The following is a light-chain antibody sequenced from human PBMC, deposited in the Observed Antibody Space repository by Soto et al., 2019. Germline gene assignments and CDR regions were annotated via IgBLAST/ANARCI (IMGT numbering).Light chain of an antibody. V-gene: IGKV1-33*01. J-gene: IGKJ4*01. CDR3: QQYDNLPLT. CDR1: QDINNY. Sequence: DIHMTQSPSSLSSSLGDRGTITFQASQDINNYLNWYQQKSGKAPKLLIYDASDLETGVPSRFSGSGSGTDFTFTISSLQPEDIATYYCQQYDNLPLTFGGGTKVDIK. CDR2: DAS.